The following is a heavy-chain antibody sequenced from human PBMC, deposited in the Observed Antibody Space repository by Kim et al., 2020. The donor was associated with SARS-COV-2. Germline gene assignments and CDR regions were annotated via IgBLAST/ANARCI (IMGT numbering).Heavy chain of an antibody. V-gene: IGHV3-23*01. Sequence: GGSLRLSCAASGLTFSSHAMSWVRQAPGKGLEWVSSISGNSVITYYADSVKGRFTNSRDNSKNTLYLQMQTLRAEDTAVYYCAKDYRYHENWGQGTLVTVSS. J-gene: IGHJ4*02. CDR3: AKDYRYHEN. CDR1: GLTFSSHA. D-gene: IGHD3-16*02. CDR2: ISGNSVIT.